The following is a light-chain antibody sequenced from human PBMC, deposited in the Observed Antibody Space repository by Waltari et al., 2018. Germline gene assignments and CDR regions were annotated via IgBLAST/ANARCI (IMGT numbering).Light chain of an antibody. V-gene: IGLV2-14*03. CDR1: SSNVGGYNY. Sequence: QSALTQPASVSGSPGQSITISCTGTSSNVGGYNYVSWYQQHPGQAPKLMIYDVITRPSGVSIRFSGSKSGKTASLTISGLQAEDEADYYCSSYISSSTLELFGGGTSLTVL. CDR3: SSYISSSTLEL. J-gene: IGLJ2*01. CDR2: DVI.